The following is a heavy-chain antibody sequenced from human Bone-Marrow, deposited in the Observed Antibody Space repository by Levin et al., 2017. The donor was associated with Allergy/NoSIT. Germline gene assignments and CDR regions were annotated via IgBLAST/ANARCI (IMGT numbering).Heavy chain of an antibody. CDR1: GFTISTNY. J-gene: IGHJ4*02. CDR2: IHSGGRK. D-gene: IGHD5-12*01. Sequence: PAASVKVSCAASGFTISTNYMSWVRQVPGKGLEWVSIIHSGGRKNYADSVKGRFTISRDNYNNTLYLQMNSLRGEDTAIYYCARDDVVATNHWGQGTLVIVSS. CDR3: ARDDVVATNH. V-gene: IGHV3-66*01.